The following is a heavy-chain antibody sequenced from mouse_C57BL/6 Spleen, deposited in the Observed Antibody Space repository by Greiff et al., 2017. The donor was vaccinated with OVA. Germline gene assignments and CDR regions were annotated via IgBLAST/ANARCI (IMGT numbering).Heavy chain of an antibody. CDR2: INPNNGGT. V-gene: IGHV1-18*01. CDR1: GYTFTDYN. D-gene: IGHD1-1*01. J-gene: IGHJ3*01. CDR3: ARRGFYYGSSQFAY. Sequence: VQLQQSGPELVKPGASVKIPCKASGYTFTDYNMDWVKQSHGKSLAWIGDINPNNGGTIYNQKFKGKATLTVDKSSSTAYMELRSLTSEDTAVYYCARRGFYYGSSQFAYWGQGTLVTVSA.